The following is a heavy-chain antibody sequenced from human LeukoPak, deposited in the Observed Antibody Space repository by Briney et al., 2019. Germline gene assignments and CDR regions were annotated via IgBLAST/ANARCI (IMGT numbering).Heavy chain of an antibody. Sequence: PGGSLRLSCAASGFTFSSYAVSWVRQAPGKGLEWVSGISGSGGSTYYADSVKGRFIISRDNSKNTLYLQMNSLRAEDTAVYYCAKGSGSYPRWFAPWGQGTQVTVSS. J-gene: IGHJ5*02. CDR2: ISGSGGST. V-gene: IGHV3-23*01. D-gene: IGHD1-26*01. CDR3: AKGSGSYPRWFAP. CDR1: GFTFSSYA.